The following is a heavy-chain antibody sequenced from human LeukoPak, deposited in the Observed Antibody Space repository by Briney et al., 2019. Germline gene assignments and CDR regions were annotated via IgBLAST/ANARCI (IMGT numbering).Heavy chain of an antibody. CDR1: GFTFSTYA. Sequence: GGSLRLSCAASGFTFSTYAMSWVRQAPGKGLEWVSSISGSSSYIYYADSVKGRFTISRDNAKNSLYVQMNSLRAEDTAVYYCARVPRIVGYTSRELGHWYFDLWGRGTLVTVSS. J-gene: IGHJ2*01. CDR3: ARVPRIVGYTSRELGHWYFDL. V-gene: IGHV3-21*01. CDR2: ISGSSSYI. D-gene: IGHD6-13*01.